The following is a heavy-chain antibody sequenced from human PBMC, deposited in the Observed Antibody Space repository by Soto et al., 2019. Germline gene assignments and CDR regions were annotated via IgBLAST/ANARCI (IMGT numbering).Heavy chain of an antibody. CDR3: ARGTTVTTSYYYYYGTDV. V-gene: IGHV3-21*01. J-gene: IGHJ6*02. CDR1: GFTFSGYS. Sequence: EVQLVESGGGLVKPGGSMRLSCAASGFTFSGYSMNWVRQAPGKGLEWVSSISSRSSYIYYADSVKGRFTISRDNAKNSLYLQMNSLRAEDTAVYYCARGTTVTTSYYYYYGTDVWGPGTTVTVSS. D-gene: IGHD4-17*01. CDR2: ISSRSSYI.